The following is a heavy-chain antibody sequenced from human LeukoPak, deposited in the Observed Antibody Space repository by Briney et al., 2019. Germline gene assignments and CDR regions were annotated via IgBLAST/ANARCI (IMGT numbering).Heavy chain of an antibody. CDR2: IYYSGST. Sequence: SETLSLTCTVSGGSISSYYWSWIRQPPGKGLEWIGYIYYSGSTNYNPSLKSRVTISVDTSKNQFSLKLSSVTAADTAVYYCARAYYDFWSGYSNWFDPWGQGTLVTVSS. CDR3: ARAYYDFWSGYSNWFDP. D-gene: IGHD3-3*01. CDR1: GGSISSYY. V-gene: IGHV4-59*08. J-gene: IGHJ5*02.